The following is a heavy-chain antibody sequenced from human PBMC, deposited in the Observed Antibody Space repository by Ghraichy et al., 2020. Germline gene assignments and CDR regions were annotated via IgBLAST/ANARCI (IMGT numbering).Heavy chain of an antibody. CDR1: GFTFSAFS. D-gene: IGHD1-26*01. CDR2: ISANGGDT. J-gene: IGHJ5*02. CDR3: AVVGGTGWLDP. V-gene: IGHV3-64D*06. Sequence: GGSLRLSCSASGFTFSAFSMYWVRQAPGKGLQYVSAISANGGDTYYADSVNGRFTISRDNSKNTLYLQMSSLRADDTALYYCAVVGGTGWLDPWGQGTLVTVSS.